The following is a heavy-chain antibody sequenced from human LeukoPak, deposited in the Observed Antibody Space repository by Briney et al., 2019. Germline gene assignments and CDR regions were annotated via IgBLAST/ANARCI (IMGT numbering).Heavy chain of an antibody. CDR2: VSRSGDHT. CDR3: AKAVYADS. V-gene: IGHV3-23*01. J-gene: IGHJ4*02. Sequence: GGSLRLSCAASGFNFNIFAMSWIRQAPGKGLEWVSGVSRSGDHTYYEDSVKGRFTISKDNSKKILYLQMNSLRADDTALYYCAKAVYADSWGQGTLVSVSS. D-gene: IGHD5/OR15-5a*01. CDR1: GFNFNIFA.